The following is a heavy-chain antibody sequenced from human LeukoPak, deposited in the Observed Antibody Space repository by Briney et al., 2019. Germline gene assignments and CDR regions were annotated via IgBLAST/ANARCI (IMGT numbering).Heavy chain of an antibody. D-gene: IGHD5-24*01. CDR2: INPNSGGT. CDR3: ARDLRWLQLYYFDY. V-gene: IGHV1-2*02. Sequence: ASVKVSCKASGYTFTGYYMHWVRQAPGKGLEWMGWINPNSGGTNYAQKFQGRVTMTRDTSISTAYMELSRLRSDDTAVYYCARDLRWLQLYYFDYWGQGTLVTVSS. J-gene: IGHJ4*02. CDR1: GYTFTGYY.